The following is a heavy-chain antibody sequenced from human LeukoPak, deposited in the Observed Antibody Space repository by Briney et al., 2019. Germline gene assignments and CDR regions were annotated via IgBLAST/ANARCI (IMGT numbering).Heavy chain of an antibody. J-gene: IGHJ4*02. Sequence: ASVKVSCKGSGYTFTSYYMHWVRQAPGQGLEWMGIINPSGGSTSYTQKFQGRVTMTRDTSTTTVYMELSSLRSQDTAVYYCARHKEVGDYYYFDYWGQGTLVTVSS. CDR1: GYTFTSYY. V-gene: IGHV1-46*01. CDR3: ARHKEVGDYYYFDY. CDR2: INPSGGST. D-gene: IGHD2/OR15-2a*01.